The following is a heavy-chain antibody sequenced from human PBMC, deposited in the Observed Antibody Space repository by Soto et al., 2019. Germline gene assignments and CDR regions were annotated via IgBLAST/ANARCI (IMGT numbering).Heavy chain of an antibody. J-gene: IGHJ2*01. D-gene: IGHD2-21*01. V-gene: IGHV3-33*01. CDR2: IWYDGSNK. CDR3: ARDRDCYKYNWYFHL. CDR1: GFTFSSYG. Sequence: QVQLVESGGGVVQPGRSLRLSCAASGFTFSSYGMHWVRQAPGKGLEWVAVIWYDGSNKYYADSVKGRFTISRDNSKNTRYLQMNILRAEDTAVYYCARDRDCYKYNWYFHLWGRGTLVTVSS.